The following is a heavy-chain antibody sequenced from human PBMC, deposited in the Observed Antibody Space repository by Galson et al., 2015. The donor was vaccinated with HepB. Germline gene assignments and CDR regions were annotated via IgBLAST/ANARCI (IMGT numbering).Heavy chain of an antibody. V-gene: IGHV1-18*01. CDR3: ARDGSNYEGYYYYYMDV. J-gene: IGHJ6*03. Sequence: SVKVSCKASGYTFTSYGISWVRQAPGQGLEWMGWISAYNGNTNYAQKLQGRVTMTTDTSTSTAYMELRSLRSDDTAVYYCARDGSNYEGYYYYYMDVWGKGTTVTVSS. CDR2: ISAYNGNT. D-gene: IGHD4-11*01. CDR1: GYTFTSYG.